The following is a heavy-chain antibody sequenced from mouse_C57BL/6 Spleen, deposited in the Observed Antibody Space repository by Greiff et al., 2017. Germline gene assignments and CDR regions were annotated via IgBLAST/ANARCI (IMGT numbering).Heavy chain of an antibody. D-gene: IGHD1-1*01. CDR1: GFTFSDYG. CDR2: ISSGSSTI. V-gene: IGHV5-17*01. J-gene: IGHJ1*03. Sequence: EVKLMESGGGLVKPGGSLKLSCAASGFTFSDYGMHWVRQAPEKGLEWVAYISSGSSTIYYADTGKGRFTITRDNAKTTLFLQMTSLRSEDTAMDYCARSPLRSWYFDVWGTGTTVTVSS. CDR3: ARSPLRSWYFDV.